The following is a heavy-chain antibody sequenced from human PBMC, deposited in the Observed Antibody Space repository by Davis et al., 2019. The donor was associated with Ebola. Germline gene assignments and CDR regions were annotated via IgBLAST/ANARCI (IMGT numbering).Heavy chain of an antibody. CDR2: IRSKANSYAT. CDR1: GFTFSGSA. Sequence: GGSLRLSCAASGFTFSGSAMHWVRQASGKGLEWVGRIRSKANSYATAYAASVKGRFTISRDDSTNTAYLQMNSLKTEDTAVYYCSSGGSYDYWGQGTLVTVSS. V-gene: IGHV3-73*01. CDR3: SSGGSYDY. J-gene: IGHJ4*02. D-gene: IGHD1-26*01.